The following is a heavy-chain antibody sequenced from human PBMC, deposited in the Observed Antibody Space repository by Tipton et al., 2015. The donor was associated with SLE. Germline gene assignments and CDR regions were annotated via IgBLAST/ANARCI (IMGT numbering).Heavy chain of an antibody. V-gene: IGHV4-30-4*01. J-gene: IGHJ6*02. CDR3: ARDWRIFGVVLSPHYDMDV. Sequence: TLSLTCTVSGGSISSGDYYWSWIRQPPGKGLEWIGYIYYSGRTYYNPSLQNRLTISVDTSKNQFSLKLSSVTAADTAVYYCARDWRIFGVVLSPHYDMDVWGQGTTVTVSS. D-gene: IGHD3-3*01. CDR2: IYYSGRT. CDR1: GGSISSGDYY.